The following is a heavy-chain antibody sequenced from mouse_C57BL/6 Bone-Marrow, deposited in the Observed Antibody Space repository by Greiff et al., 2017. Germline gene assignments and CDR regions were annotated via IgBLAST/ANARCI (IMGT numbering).Heavy chain of an antibody. J-gene: IGHJ2*01. Sequence: DVHLVESGGGLVQPGGSLKLSCVASGFTFSNYWMNWVRQSPEKGLEWVAQIRLKSDNFSTHYAESVKGRFTISRDDSKSSFYLQMNNLRAEDTGIYYCTGDTLGGGYWSQGTTLTVSS. CDR2: IRLKSDNFST. V-gene: IGHV6-3*01. CDR3: TGDTLGGGY. CDR1: GFTFSNYW. D-gene: IGHD4-1*01.